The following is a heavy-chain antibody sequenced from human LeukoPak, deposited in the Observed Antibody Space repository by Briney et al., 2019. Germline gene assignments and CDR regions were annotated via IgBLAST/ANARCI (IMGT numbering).Heavy chain of an antibody. D-gene: IGHD1-14*01. CDR1: GGSFSGYY. J-gene: IGHJ4*02. CDR3: ARAVTGKYYFDY. CDR2: INHSGST. V-gene: IGHV4-34*01. Sequence: SETLSLTCAVCGGSFSGYYWSWIRQPPGKGLEWIGEINHSGSTNYNPSLKSRVTISVDTSKNQFSLKLSSVTAADTAVYYCARAVTGKYYFDYWGQGTLVTVSS.